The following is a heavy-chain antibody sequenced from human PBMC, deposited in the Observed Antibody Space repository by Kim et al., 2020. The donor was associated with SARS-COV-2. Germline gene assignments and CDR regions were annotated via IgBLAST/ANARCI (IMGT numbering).Heavy chain of an antibody. J-gene: IGHJ4*02. V-gene: IGHV4-39*01. Sequence: SETLSLTCTVSGGSISSNSYYWGWIRQPPEKGLEWIGTVHYSGTTYYNPSLKSRVTISVDTSKNQFSLKLTSVTAADTAMYYCAGHVATGTGRGYLDYWGQGALVTVSA. CDR1: GGSISSNSYY. CDR2: VHYSGTT. CDR3: AGHVATGTGRGYLDY. D-gene: IGHD3-10*01.